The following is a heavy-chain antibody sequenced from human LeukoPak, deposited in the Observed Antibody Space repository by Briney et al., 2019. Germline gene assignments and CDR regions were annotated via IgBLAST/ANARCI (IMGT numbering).Heavy chain of an antibody. CDR3: GRDLDRRSTSRGIDF. CDR1: GFTFSNYY. CDR2: ISSSSGTI. D-gene: IGHD2-2*01. V-gene: IGHV3-11*04. Sequence: TGGSLRLSCAASGFTFSNYYMIWIRQAPGKGLEWVSYISSSSGTIYYADSVRGRFTISRDNAKDSLYLQLNSLRAEDTAVYYCGRDLDRRSTSRGIDFWGQGTLVTVSS. J-gene: IGHJ4*02.